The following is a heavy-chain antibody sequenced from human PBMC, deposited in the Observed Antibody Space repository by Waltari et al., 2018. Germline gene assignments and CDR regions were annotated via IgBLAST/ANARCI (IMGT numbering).Heavy chain of an antibody. CDR1: GFTFSSYS. J-gene: IGHJ4*02. D-gene: IGHD3-22*01. CDR3: ASILAPYYYDSSGYSPH. V-gene: IGHV3-48*04. CDR2: ISSSSSTI. Sequence: EVQLVESGGGLVQPGGSLRLSCAASGFTFSSYSMNWVRQAPGKGLEWVSYISSSSSTIYYADSVKGRFTISRDNAKNSLYLQMNSLRAEDTAVYYCASILAPYYYDSSGYSPHWGQGTLVTVSS.